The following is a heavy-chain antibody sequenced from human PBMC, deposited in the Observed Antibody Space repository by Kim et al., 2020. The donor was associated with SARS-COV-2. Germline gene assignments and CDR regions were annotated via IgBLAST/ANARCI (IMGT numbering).Heavy chain of an antibody. CDR3: VTHYYYHNSRGFDY. D-gene: IGHD2-21*02. CDR2: VSAYNGNT. CDR1: GYTFPTYG. Sequence: ASVKVSCKTSGYTFPTYGISWVRQAPGQGLEWVGWVSAYNGNTNYAQKFQGRVTMTRDTSTSTAYMELRSLRSDDTAIYYCVTHYYYHNSRGFDYWGQGTLVTVSS. J-gene: IGHJ4*02. V-gene: IGHV1-18*01.